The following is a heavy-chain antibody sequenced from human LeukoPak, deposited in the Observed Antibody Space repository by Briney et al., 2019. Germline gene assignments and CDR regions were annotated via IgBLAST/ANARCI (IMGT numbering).Heavy chain of an antibody. J-gene: IGHJ4*02. CDR2: IYSGGST. D-gene: IGHD5-18*01. V-gene: IGHV3-53*01. Sequence: GGSLRLSCAASVFTVSSNCMSWVRQAPGKGLEWVSVIYSGGSTNYADSVKGRFTISRDNSKNTLYLQMNSLRAEDTAVYNCARDLGGGYGNFDYWGQGTLATVSS. CDR1: VFTVSSNC. CDR3: ARDLGGGYGNFDY.